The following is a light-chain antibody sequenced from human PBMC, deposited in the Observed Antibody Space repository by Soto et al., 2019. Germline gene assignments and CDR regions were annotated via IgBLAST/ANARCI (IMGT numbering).Light chain of an antibody. Sequence: EIVLTQSPATLSLSPGERATLSCRASQSVSTYLAWYQQKPGQAPRLLIYDASNRATGIPARFSGSGSGTDFTLTISSLEPEDFAVYYCQQGSNWPPGLTFGGGSQVEIK. J-gene: IGKJ4*01. V-gene: IGKV3-11*01. CDR2: DAS. CDR1: QSVSTY. CDR3: QQGSNWPPGLT.